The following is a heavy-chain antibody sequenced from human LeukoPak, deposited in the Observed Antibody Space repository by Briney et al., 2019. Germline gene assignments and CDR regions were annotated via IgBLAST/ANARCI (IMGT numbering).Heavy chain of an antibody. CDR2: ISSSSGYI. CDR1: GFTFSSYS. Sequence: GGSLRLSCAASGFTFSSYSMNWVRQAPGKGLEWVSSISSSSGYIYYADSVKGRFTISRDNAKNSLYLQMNSLRAEDTAVYYCAGSLMAGSSTSCYDYWGQGTLVTVSS. J-gene: IGHJ4*02. V-gene: IGHV3-21*01. CDR3: AGSLMAGSSTSCYDY. D-gene: IGHD2-2*01.